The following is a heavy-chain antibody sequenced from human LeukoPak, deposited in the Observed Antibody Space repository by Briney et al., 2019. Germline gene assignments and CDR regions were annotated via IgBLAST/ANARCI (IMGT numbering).Heavy chain of an antibody. Sequence: ASETLSLTCTVSDGSISDYYWSWIRQPRGKGLEWIGYIYYSGSTSYNTSLRSRVTMSLDTSKNQFSLKLSSVTAADTALYYCARNIRGRAVVPGYWGQGTLVAVSS. CDR2: IYYSGST. V-gene: IGHV4-59*01. D-gene: IGHD6-19*01. CDR1: DGSISDYY. J-gene: IGHJ4*02. CDR3: ARNIRGRAVVPGY.